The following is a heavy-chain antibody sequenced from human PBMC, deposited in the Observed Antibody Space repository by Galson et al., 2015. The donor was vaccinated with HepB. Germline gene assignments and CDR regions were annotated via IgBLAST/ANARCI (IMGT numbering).Heavy chain of an antibody. J-gene: IGHJ4*02. D-gene: IGHD5-18*01. CDR2: ISGSGDST. CDR1: GFTFSSYA. CDR3: AKTYTYGWSLGGDFHY. V-gene: IGHV3-23*01. Sequence: SLRLSCAASGFTFSSYAMSWVRQAPGKGLEWVSAISGSGDSTYYADSVKGRFTISRDNSKNTLYLQMNTLRAEDTAVYYCAKTYTYGWSLGGDFHYWGQGTLVTVSS.